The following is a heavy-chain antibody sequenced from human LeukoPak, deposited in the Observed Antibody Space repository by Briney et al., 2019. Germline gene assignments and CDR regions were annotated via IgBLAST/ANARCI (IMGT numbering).Heavy chain of an antibody. J-gene: IGHJ4*02. CDR3: ARQDGRALYYFDY. CDR2: IYPADSDT. D-gene: IGHD5-24*01. Sequence: GESLKISCKGSGDSFTYYWIGWVRQMPGKGLEWMGIIYPADSDTRYSPSFQGQVTISADKSTSTAYLQWSSLKASDTAMYYCARQDGRALYYFDYWGQGTLVTVSS. CDR1: GDSFTYYW. V-gene: IGHV5-51*01.